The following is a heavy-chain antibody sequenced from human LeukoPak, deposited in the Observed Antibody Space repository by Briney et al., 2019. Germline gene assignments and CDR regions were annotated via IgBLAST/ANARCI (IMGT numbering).Heavy chain of an antibody. CDR1: GYTFTSYG. V-gene: IGHV1-18*01. Sequence: ASVKVSCKASGYTFTSYGISWVRRAPGQGLEWMGWISAYNGNTNYAQKLQGRVTMTTDTSTSTAYMELRSLRSDDTAVYYCAREVAVAGLFDYWGQGTLVTVSS. CDR2: ISAYNGNT. J-gene: IGHJ4*02. CDR3: AREVAVAGLFDY. D-gene: IGHD6-19*01.